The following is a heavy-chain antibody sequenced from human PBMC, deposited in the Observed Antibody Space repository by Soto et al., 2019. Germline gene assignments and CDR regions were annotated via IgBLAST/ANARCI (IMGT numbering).Heavy chain of an antibody. V-gene: IGHV3-33*01. J-gene: IGHJ4*02. CDR3: ARDRVYPYFDY. CDR2: IWDDGSNK. CDR1: GFTFSSYD. D-gene: IGHD2-8*01. Sequence: QVQLVESGGGVVQPGRSLRLSCAASGFTFSSYDMHWVRQAPGKGLEWVAVIWDDGSNKYYADSVKGRFPISRDNSKNTQYLQMNSLRAEDTAVYYCARDRVYPYFDYWGQGSLVTVYS.